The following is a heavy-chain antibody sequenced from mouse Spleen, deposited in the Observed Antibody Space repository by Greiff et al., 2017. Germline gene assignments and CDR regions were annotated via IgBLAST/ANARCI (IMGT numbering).Heavy chain of an antibody. CDR3: AYRYDGYAMDY. V-gene: IGHV14-3*02. CDR2: IDPANGNT. J-gene: IGHJ4*01. D-gene: IGHD2-14*01. Sequence: VQLQQSGAELVKPGASVKLSCTASGFNITDTYMHWVKQRPEQGLEWIGRIDPANGNTKYDPKFQGKATITADTSSNTAYLQLSSLTSEDTAVYYCAYRYDGYAMDYWGQGTSVTVSS. CDR1: GFNITDTY.